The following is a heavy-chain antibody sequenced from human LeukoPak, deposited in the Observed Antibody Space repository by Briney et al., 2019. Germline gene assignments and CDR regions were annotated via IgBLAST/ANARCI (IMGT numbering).Heavy chain of an antibody. Sequence: NPSETLSLTCTVSGGSISSYYWSWIRQPAGKGLGWIGRIYTSGSTNYNPSLKSRVTMSVDTSKNQFSLRLSSVTAADTADYYSARGNILTGYCFDFGGRGALVTVP. CDR2: IYTSGST. CDR3: ARGNILTGYCFDF. V-gene: IGHV4-4*07. D-gene: IGHD3-9*01. CDR1: GGSISSYY. J-gene: IGHJ4*02.